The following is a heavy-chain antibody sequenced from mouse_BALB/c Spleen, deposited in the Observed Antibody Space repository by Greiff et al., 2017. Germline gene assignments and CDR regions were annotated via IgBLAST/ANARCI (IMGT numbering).Heavy chain of an antibody. D-gene: IGHD2-3*01. Sequence: EVQLVESGGGLVKPGGSLKLSCAASGFAFSSYDMSWVRQTPEKRLEWVAYISSGGGSTYYPDTVKGRFTISRDNAKNTLYLQMSSLKSEDTAMYYCAREADGYYYFDYWGQGTTLTVSS. CDR2: ISSGGGST. CDR3: AREADGYYYFDY. V-gene: IGHV5-12-1*01. CDR1: GFAFSSYD. J-gene: IGHJ2*01.